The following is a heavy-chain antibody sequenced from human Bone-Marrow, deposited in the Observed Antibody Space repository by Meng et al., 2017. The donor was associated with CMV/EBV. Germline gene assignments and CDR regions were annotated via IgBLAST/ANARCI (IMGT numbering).Heavy chain of an antibody. CDR2: INYDGSSK. V-gene: IGHV3-30*02. CDR3: AKDLRGYCSSTSCYGGFDP. Sequence: GGSLRLSCAASGFTFSSNGMHWVRQAPGRGLDWVAFINYDGSSKYYADSVKGRFTISRDNSKNTLYLQMNSLRAEDTAVYYCAKDLRGYCSSTSCYGGFDPWGQGTLVTVSS. D-gene: IGHD2-2*01. CDR1: GFTFSSNG. J-gene: IGHJ5*02.